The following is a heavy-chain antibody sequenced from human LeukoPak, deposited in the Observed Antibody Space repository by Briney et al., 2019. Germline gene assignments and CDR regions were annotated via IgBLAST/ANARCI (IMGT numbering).Heavy chain of an antibody. CDR2: INPNNGGT. J-gene: IGHJ4*02. V-gene: IGHV1-2*06. CDR1: GYTFTGYY. CDR3: TRESGSFHGNDY. Sequence: ASVKVSCKASGYTFTGYYMHWVRQAPGQGLEWMGRINPNNGGTNYAQKFQGRVTMTGDTSISTAYMELSSLRSDDTAVYYCTRESGSFHGNDYWGQGTLVTVSS. D-gene: IGHD1-26*01.